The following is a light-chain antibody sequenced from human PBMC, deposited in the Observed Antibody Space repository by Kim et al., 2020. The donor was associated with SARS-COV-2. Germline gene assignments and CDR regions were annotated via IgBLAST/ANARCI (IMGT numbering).Light chain of an antibody. CDR1: GWPKQC. CDR3: QSADSSDTFWV. J-gene: IGLJ3*02. Sequence: SPGQTASSAGSGDGWPKQCAYWFQQKPGQAPVVVIYEDTERPSGIPERFSGSTSGTTVTLTISGVQAEDEADYYCQSADSSDTFWVFGGGTQLTVL. CDR2: EDT. V-gene: IGLV3-25*03.